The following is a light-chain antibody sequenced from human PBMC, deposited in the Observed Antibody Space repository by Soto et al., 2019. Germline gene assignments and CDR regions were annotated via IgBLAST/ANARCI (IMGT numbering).Light chain of an antibody. CDR2: DAS. Sequence: TQSPATLSLSPGERATLSCRASQSVSSYLNWYQQKSGKAPKLLIYDASDLETGVPSRFSGSGSGTDFTFTINSLQPEDIATYYCQQYDNLPLTFGGGTKVDIK. V-gene: IGKV1-33*01. CDR1: QSVSSY. J-gene: IGKJ4*01. CDR3: QQYDNLPLT.